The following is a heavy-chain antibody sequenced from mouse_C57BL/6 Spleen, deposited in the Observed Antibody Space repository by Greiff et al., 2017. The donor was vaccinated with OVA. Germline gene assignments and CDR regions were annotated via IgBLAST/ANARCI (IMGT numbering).Heavy chain of an antibody. J-gene: IGHJ2*01. CDR3: AREVDSSGIDY. V-gene: IGHV1-52*01. Sequence: QVQLQQPGAELVRPGSSVKLSCKASGYTFTSYWLHWVKQRPIQGLEWIGNIDPSDSETHYNQKFKDKATLTVDKSSSTAYMQLSSLTSEDSAVYYCAREVDSSGIDYWGQGTTLTVSS. D-gene: IGHD3-2*02. CDR1: GYTFTSYW. CDR2: IDPSDSET.